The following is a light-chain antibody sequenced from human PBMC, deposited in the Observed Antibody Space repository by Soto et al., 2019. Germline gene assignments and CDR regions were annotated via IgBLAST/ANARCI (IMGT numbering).Light chain of an antibody. CDR1: QSISSW. J-gene: IGKJ1*01. CDR3: QHPSWT. Sequence: DIQMTQSPSTLSASVGDRVTITCRASQSISSWLAWYQQKPGKAPKLLIYDASSLESGVPSRFSGSGSGTEFTLTISSLQPDDFATYYCQHPSWTFGQGTKVEIK. CDR2: DAS. V-gene: IGKV1-5*01.